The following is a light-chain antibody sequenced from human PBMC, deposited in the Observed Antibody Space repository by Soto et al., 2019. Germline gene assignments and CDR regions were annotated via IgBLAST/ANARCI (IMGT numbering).Light chain of an antibody. J-gene: IGLJ1*01. CDR1: NIGTKS. CDR2: DES. CDR3: QVWDSSSDHSV. Sequence: SYELTQPPSVSVAPGQTARISCGGDNIGTKSVHWYQQRPGQAPVLVVYDESDRPSGIPERFSGSNSGNTATLTINRVEDGDEADYYCQVWDSSSDHSVFGTGTKLTVL. V-gene: IGLV3-21*02.